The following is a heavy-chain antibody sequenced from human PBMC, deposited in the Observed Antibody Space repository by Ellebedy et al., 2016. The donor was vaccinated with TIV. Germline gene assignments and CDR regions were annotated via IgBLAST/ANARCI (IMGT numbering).Heavy chain of an antibody. CDR1: GFTFSTYA. Sequence: GESLKISCAASGFTFSTYAMSWVRQAPGKGLEWVSAIIGSGGSTFYADSVKGRFTISRDNSKNTLYLQMNSLRAEDTAVYYCVTYNRREFEYWGQGTLVTVSS. J-gene: IGHJ4*02. CDR2: IIGSGGST. CDR3: VTYNRREFEY. V-gene: IGHV3-23*01. D-gene: IGHD1-1*01.